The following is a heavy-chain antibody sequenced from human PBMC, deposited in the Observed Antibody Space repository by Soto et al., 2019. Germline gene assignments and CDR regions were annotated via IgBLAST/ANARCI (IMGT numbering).Heavy chain of an antibody. Sequence: LSLTCNVSGGPINSPYYYWTWIRQSPGKVLEWIGYLYFNGGTQYNPSLRTPISMSLDTSKKHFSLKMRSVTGADTAVYYCARGISKYSSWYEPHTWFDAWRQAALVTVSS. CDR1: GGPINSPYYY. D-gene: IGHD6-13*01. CDR2: LYFNGGT. V-gene: IGHV4-30-4*01. CDR3: ARGISKYSSWYEPHTWFDA. J-gene: IGHJ5*02.